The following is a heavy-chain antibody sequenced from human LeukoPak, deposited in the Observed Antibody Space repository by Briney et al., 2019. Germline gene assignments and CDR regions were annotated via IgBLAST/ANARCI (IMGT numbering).Heavy chain of an antibody. Sequence: PGGSLRLSCTASGFTFNGYSMNWVRQAPGKGLVWVSRINSDGSSTSYADSVKGRFTISRDNAKNTLYLQMNSLRADDTAVYYCARGWIQLWDYFDYWGQGTLVTVSS. CDR2: INSDGSST. J-gene: IGHJ4*02. V-gene: IGHV3-74*01. CDR3: ARGWIQLWDYFDY. D-gene: IGHD5-18*01. CDR1: GFTFNGYS.